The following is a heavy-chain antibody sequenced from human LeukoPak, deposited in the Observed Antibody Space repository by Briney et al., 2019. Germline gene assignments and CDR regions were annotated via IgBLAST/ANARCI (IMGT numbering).Heavy chain of an antibody. D-gene: IGHD6-19*01. CDR1: GFIFDDYA. V-gene: IGHV3-9*01. J-gene: IGHJ4*02. CDR3: AKDGGHSSVLYYFES. Sequence: GGSLRLSCEASGFIFDDYAMHWVRQAPGKGLEWVSGISWKSDSMRYADSVKGRFTVSRDNAKNSLYLEMNSLRPEDTAFYYFAKDGGHSSVLYYFESWGQGTLVTVSS. CDR2: ISWKSDSM.